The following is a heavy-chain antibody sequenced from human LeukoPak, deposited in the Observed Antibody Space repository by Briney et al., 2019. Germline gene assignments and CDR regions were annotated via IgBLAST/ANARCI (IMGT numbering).Heavy chain of an antibody. CDR1: GRSTSSSSYY. CDR2: IYYSGST. CDR3: ARRKDTLAGRGIDY. J-gene: IGHJ4*02. V-gene: IGHV4-39*01. D-gene: IGHD6-19*01. Sequence: SETLSLTCTVSGRSTSSSSYYWGWIRQPPGKGLEWIGSIYYSGSTYYNPSLKSRVTISVDTSKNQFSLKLSSVTAADTAVYYCARRKDTLAGRGIDYWGQGTLVTVSS.